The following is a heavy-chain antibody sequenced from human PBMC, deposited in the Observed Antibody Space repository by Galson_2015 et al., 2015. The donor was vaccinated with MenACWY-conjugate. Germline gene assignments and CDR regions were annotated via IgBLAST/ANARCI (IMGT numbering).Heavy chain of an antibody. CDR2: INPNSGVT. V-gene: IGHV1-2*04. J-gene: IGHJ6*02. CDR1: GYTFTAYY. Sequence: SVKVSCKASGYTFTAYYMHWVRQAPEQGLEWMGWINPNSGVTNYAQKFQGWVTMTRDTSINTAYMDLSKPDDTAVYYCAREGSGRGGMDVWGQGTTVTVSS. CDR3: AREGSGRGGMDV. D-gene: IGHD3-10*01.